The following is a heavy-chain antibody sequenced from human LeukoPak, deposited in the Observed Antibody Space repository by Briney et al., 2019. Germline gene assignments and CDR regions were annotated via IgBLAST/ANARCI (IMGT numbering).Heavy chain of an antibody. Sequence: PGGSLRLSCAASGFTFSRYAMTWVRQAPGKGLEWVSAISGSGGSTYYADSVKGRFTISKDDSKNALNLQMNSLRAEDTAVYYCARDRGSGWYLQYYFDYWGQGTLVTVSS. CDR3: ARDRGSGWYLQYYFDY. D-gene: IGHD6-19*01. CDR2: ISGSGGST. V-gene: IGHV3-23*01. J-gene: IGHJ4*02. CDR1: GFTFSRYA.